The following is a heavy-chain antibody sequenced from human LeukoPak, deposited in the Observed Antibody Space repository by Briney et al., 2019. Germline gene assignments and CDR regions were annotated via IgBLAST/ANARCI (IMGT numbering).Heavy chain of an antibody. Sequence: SQTLSLTCDVSGGSISSGDYSWAWVRQPPGKGLEWIGFIYRSRGTYYSPSLKSRVTISVDRSKTQFSLELTSVTAADTAVYFCARSRRGYWYFDLWGRGTLVSVPS. J-gene: IGHJ2*01. D-gene: IGHD3-16*01. CDR2: IYRSRGT. CDR1: GGSISSGDYS. CDR3: ARSRRGYWYFDL. V-gene: IGHV4-30-2*01.